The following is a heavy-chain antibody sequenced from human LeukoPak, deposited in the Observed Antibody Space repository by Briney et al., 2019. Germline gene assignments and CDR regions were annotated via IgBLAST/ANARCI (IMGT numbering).Heavy chain of an antibody. J-gene: IGHJ4*02. D-gene: IGHD3-3*01. CDR2: ISGNGGTT. CDR1: GFTFSGYA. Sequence: PGGCLRLSCSASGFTFSGYAMHWVRPAPGKGLEYVSVISGNGGTTYYADSVRGRFTLSRDNSKNTLYLQMSSLRPEDTAVYYCVKSPNYDFFVYWGEGTLVTVSS. V-gene: IGHV3-64D*09. CDR3: VKSPNYDFFVY.